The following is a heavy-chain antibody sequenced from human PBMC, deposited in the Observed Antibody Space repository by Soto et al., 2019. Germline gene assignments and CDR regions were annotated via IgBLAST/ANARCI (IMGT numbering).Heavy chain of an antibody. D-gene: IGHD6-25*01. CDR2: INTSGGGT. V-gene: IGHV1-46*01. Sequence: GASVRVSCKASGYTFTTYYMHWVRQAPGQGLEWMGLINTSGGGTRLAQKFQVRVTMTRDTSTSTVYMELSSLRSEDTAVYYCVRSPPGFRGMDVWGQGTTVTVSS. CDR1: GYTFTTYY. CDR3: VRSPPGFRGMDV. J-gene: IGHJ6*02.